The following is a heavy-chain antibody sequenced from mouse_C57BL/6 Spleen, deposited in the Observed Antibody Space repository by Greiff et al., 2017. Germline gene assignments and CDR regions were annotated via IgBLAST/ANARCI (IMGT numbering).Heavy chain of an antibody. V-gene: IGHV5-9-1*02. Sequence: EVQRVESGEGLVKPGGSLKLSCAASGFTFSSYAMSWVRQTPEKRLEWVAYISSGGDYIYYADTVKGRFTISRDNARNTLYLQMSSLKSEDTAMYYCTREGNYDYAMDYWGQGTSVTVSS. CDR2: ISSGGDYI. D-gene: IGHD2-3*01. J-gene: IGHJ4*01. CDR3: TREGNYDYAMDY. CDR1: GFTFSSYA.